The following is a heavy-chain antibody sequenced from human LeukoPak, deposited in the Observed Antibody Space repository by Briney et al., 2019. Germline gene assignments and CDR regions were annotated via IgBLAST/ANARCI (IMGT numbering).Heavy chain of an antibody. CDR1: GVSISSSNW. CDR2: IYHSGST. CDR3: ASGFGEMLFAY. D-gene: IGHD3-10*01. J-gene: IGHJ4*02. Sequence: SETLSLTCVVSGVSISSSNWWSWVRQPPGKGLEWIGEIYHSGSTNYNPSLKSRVSISVDKSKNHFSLELSSVTAADTAVYYCASGFGEMLFAYWGQGILVTVSS. V-gene: IGHV4-4*02.